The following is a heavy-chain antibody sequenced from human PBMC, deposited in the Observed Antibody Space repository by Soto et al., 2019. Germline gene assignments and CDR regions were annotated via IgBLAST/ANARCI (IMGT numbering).Heavy chain of an antibody. V-gene: IGHV4-59*01. Sequence: QVQLQELGPGLVKPSETLSLTCNVSGRSINSYYWSWVRQPPGKGLEWIGYIYDSGITSYNPSLKSRVTMSADTSKNQFSLKLTSVTGADTAVYYCARTYDSNGYANEFDSWGQGILVTVSS. D-gene: IGHD3-22*01. CDR2: IYDSGIT. CDR1: GRSINSYY. J-gene: IGHJ4*02. CDR3: ARTYDSNGYANEFDS.